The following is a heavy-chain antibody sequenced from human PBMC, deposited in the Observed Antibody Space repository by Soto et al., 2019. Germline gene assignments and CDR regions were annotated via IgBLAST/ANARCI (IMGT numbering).Heavy chain of an antibody. D-gene: IGHD3-22*01. CDR3: AKPREYYDSSGYSGWYLDL. V-gene: IGHV3-23*01. J-gene: IGHJ2*01. CDR1: VFTFSSYA. CDR2: ISGSGGST. Sequence: HPVGSLRLSCASSVFTFSSYAMSCVRHSPGKWLEWVSAISGSGGSTYYADSVKGRFTISRDNSKNALYLQMNSLRAEDTAVYYCAKPREYYDSSGYSGWYLDLGGRGTLVTV.